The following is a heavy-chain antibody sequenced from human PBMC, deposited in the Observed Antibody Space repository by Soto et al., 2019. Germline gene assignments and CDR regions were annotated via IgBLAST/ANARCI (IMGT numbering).Heavy chain of an antibody. D-gene: IGHD3-22*01. CDR2: ISGSGGST. CDR1: GFTFSSYA. CDR3: AKEGDYYDSSGYYYEPFDY. V-gene: IGHV3-23*01. Sequence: EVQLLESGGGLVQPGGSLRLSCAASGFTFSSYAMSWVRQAPGKGLEWVSAISGSGGSTYYADSVKGRFTISRDNSKNTLYLQMNSLRADDTAVYYCAKEGDYYDSSGYYYEPFDYWGQGTLVTVSS. J-gene: IGHJ4*02.